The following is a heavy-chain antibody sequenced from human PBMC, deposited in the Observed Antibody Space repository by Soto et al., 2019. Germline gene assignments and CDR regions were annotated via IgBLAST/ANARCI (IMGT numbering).Heavy chain of an antibody. CDR1: GGTFSSYA. D-gene: IGHD5-12*01. V-gene: IGHV1-69*13. Sequence: SVKVSCKASGGTFSSYAISWVRQAPGQGLEWMGGIIPIFGTANYAQKFQGRVTITADESTSTAYMELSSLRSEDTAVYYCARAAGRDGYNYYYYGMDVWGQGTTVT. J-gene: IGHJ6*02. CDR2: IIPIFGTA. CDR3: ARAAGRDGYNYYYYGMDV.